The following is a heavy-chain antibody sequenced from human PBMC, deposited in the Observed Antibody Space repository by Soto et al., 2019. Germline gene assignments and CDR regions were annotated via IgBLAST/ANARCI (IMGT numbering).Heavy chain of an antibody. V-gene: IGHV4-59*01. J-gene: IGHJ6*02. CDR2: IYYSGST. CDR1: GGSISSYY. Sequence: SETLSLTCTVSGGSISSYYWSWIRQPPGKGLEWIGNIYYSGSTNYNPSLKSRVTISVDTSKNQFSQKLSSVTAANAAVYYCARERYYGMDVWGQGTAVTVSS. CDR3: ARERYYGMDV.